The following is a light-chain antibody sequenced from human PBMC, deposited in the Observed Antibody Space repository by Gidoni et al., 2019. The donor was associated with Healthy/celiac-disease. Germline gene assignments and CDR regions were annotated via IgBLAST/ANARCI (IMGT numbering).Light chain of an antibody. J-gene: IGKJ1*01. Sequence: EIVLTRSPATLSLSPGERATLSCRASQSVSSYLAWYQQKPGQAPRLLIYDASNRATGTPARFSRSGSGTDFTLTISSLEPEDFAVYYCQQRSNWPSWTFXQXTKVEIK. CDR2: DAS. CDR3: QQRSNWPSWT. CDR1: QSVSSY. V-gene: IGKV3-11*01.